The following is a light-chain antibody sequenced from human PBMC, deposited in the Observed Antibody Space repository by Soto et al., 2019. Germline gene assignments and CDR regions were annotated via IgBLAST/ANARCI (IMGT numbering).Light chain of an antibody. Sequence: QAVVTQPPSASGTPGQRVTISCSGSSSNIGSNTVNWYQQLRGTAPKLLIYSNNQRPSGVPDRFSGSKSGTSASLAISGLQSEDEADYYCAAWDDSLNGPVFGGGTKLTVL. V-gene: IGLV1-44*01. CDR1: SSNIGSNT. CDR2: SNN. J-gene: IGLJ2*01. CDR3: AAWDDSLNGPV.